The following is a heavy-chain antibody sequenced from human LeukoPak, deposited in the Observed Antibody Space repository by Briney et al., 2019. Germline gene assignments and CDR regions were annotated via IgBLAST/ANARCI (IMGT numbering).Heavy chain of an antibody. CDR2: INPSGGST. V-gene: IGHV1-46*01. Sequence: ASVKVSCKASGYTFTSYYMHWVRQAPGQGLEWMGIINPSGGSTSYAQKFQGRVTMTRDTSISTAYMELSRLRSDDTAVYYCARDRRQGHNYYGSGSYYRFDYWGQGTLVTVSS. D-gene: IGHD3-10*01. J-gene: IGHJ4*02. CDR3: ARDRRQGHNYYGSGSYYRFDY. CDR1: GYTFTSYY.